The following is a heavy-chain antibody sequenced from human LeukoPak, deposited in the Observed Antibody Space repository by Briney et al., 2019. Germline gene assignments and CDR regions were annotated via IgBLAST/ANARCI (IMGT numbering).Heavy chain of an antibody. J-gene: IGHJ6*04. CDR1: GFTFSSYS. CDR3: ARENLGYCSSTSCQIGYYYYGMDV. V-gene: IGHV3-30*03. CDR2: ISYDGSNK. D-gene: IGHD2-2*01. Sequence: PGGSLRLSCAASGFTFSSYSMNWVRQAPGKGLEWVAVISYDGSNKYYADSVKGRFTISRDNSKNTLYLQMNSLRAEDTAVYYCARENLGYCSSTSCQIGYYYYGMDVWGKGTTVTVSS.